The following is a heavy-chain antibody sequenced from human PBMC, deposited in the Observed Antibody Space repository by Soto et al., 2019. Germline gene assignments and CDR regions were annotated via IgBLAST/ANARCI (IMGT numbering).Heavy chain of an antibody. Sequence: QVQLQESGPGLVKPSQTLSLTCTVSGDSIISGDYYWSWIRQTPGKGLEWIGYIYYSGDTNYNPALKSRVIISVDTSKNPFSLKLSSVTASDTAVYYFAREWALLYGGNPVYYYTVGVWGQGTTVTVSS. CDR3: AREWALLYGGNPVYYYTVGV. D-gene: IGHD4-17*01. CDR2: IYYSGDT. V-gene: IGHV4-30-4*01. CDR1: GDSIISGDYY. J-gene: IGHJ6*02.